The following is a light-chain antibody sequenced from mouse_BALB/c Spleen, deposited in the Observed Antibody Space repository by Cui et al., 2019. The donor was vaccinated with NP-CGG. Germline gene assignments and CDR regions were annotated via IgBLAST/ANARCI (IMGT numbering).Light chain of an antibody. CDR2: GTN. Sequence: VGSQESALTTSPGETVTLTCRSSTGAVTTSNYANWVQEKPDHLFTGLIGGTNNRVPGVPARFSGSLIGDKAALTITGAQTEDEAIYFCALWYSNHWVFGGGTKLTVL. J-gene: IGLJ1*01. CDR3: ALWYSNHWV. V-gene: IGLV1*01. CDR1: TGAVTTSNY.